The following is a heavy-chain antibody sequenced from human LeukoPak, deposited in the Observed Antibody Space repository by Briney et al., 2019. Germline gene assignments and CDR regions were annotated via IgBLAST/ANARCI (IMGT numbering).Heavy chain of an antibody. J-gene: IGHJ4*02. CDR1: GGSFSGYY. D-gene: IGHD5-12*01. Sequence: PSETLSLTCAVYGGSFSGYYWSWIRQPPGKGLEWIGEINHSGSTNYNPSLKSRVTISVDTSKNQFSLKLSSVTAADTAVYYCARGVYGGYGPIPYWGQGTLVTVSS. CDR2: INHSGST. V-gene: IGHV4-34*01. CDR3: ARGVYGGYGPIPY.